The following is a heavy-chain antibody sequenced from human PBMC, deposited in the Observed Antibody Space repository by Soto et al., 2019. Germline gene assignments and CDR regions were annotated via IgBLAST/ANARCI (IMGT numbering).Heavy chain of an antibody. CDR2: ISYDVSNK. J-gene: IGHJ5*02. CDR3: AKDRTTHSYGDSSNWFDP. CDR1: GFTFSSYG. D-gene: IGHD5-18*01. V-gene: IGHV3-30*18. Sequence: QVQLVESGGGVVQPGRSLRLSCAASGFTFSSYGMHWVRQAPGKGLEWVAVISYDVSNKYYADSVKGRFTISRDNSKNTLYLQMNSLRAEDTAVYYCAKDRTTHSYGDSSNWFDPWGQGTLVTVSS.